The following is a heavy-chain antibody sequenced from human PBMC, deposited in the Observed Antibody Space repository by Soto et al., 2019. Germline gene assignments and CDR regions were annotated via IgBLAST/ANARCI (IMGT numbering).Heavy chain of an antibody. V-gene: IGHV3-48*03. CDR3: ARMDSSAA. Sequence: EVQLVESGGGLVQPGGSLRLSCAASGFIFRSYEMHWVRQAPGKGLEWVSYISSSGDTRYYADSVKGRFTISRDNAKNSLHLQMNSLRAEDTAVYYCARMDSSAAWGQGALVTVSS. CDR2: ISSSGDTR. D-gene: IGHD3-22*01. J-gene: IGHJ4*02. CDR1: GFIFRSYE.